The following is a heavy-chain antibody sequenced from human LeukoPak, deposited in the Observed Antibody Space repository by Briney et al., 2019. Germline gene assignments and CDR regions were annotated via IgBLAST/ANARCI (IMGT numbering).Heavy chain of an antibody. CDR3: ARVGRVIDRLGYAFDI. V-gene: IGHV3-33*01. CDR1: GFTFSSYG. Sequence: PGGSLRLSCAASGFTFSSYGMHWVRQAPGKGLEWVAVIWYDGSNKYYADSVKGRFTIFRDNSKNTLYLQMNSLRAEDTAVYYCARVGRVIDRLGYAFDIWGQGTMVTVSS. CDR2: IWYDGSNK. J-gene: IGHJ3*02. D-gene: IGHD3-16*02.